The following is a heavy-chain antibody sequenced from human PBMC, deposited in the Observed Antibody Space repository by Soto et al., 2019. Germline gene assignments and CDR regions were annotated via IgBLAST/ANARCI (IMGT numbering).Heavy chain of an antibody. CDR1: GGSISSYY. Sequence: PSETLSLTCTVSGGSISSYYWSWIRQPPGKGLEWIGYIYYSGSTNYNPSLKSRVTISVDTSKNQFSLKLSSVTAADTAVYYCATFLGYCSGGSCSDYWGQGTLVTVS. J-gene: IGHJ4*02. D-gene: IGHD2-15*01. CDR2: IYYSGST. CDR3: ATFLGYCSGGSCSDY. V-gene: IGHV4-59*01.